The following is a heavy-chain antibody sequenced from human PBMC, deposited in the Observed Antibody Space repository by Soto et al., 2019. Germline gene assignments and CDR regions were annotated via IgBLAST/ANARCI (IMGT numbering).Heavy chain of an antibody. J-gene: IGHJ4*02. CDR1: GFTFSSYA. D-gene: IGHD3-9*01. V-gene: IGHV3-23*01. Sequence: GGSLRLSCAASGFTFSSYAMSWVRQAPGKGLEWVSAISGSGGSTYYADSVKGRFTISRDNSKNTLYLQMNSLRAEDTAVYYCAKFISIRYFAWPLGEPFFFDSWGKETLVTVS. CDR3: AKFISIRYFAWPLGEPFFFDS. CDR2: ISGSGGST.